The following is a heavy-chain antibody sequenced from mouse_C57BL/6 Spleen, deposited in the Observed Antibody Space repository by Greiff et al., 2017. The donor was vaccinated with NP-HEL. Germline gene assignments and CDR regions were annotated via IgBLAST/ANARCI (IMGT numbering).Heavy chain of an antibody. D-gene: IGHD3-3*01. CDR2: ISGGGGNT. Sequence: EVKLQESGGGLVKPGGSLKLSCAASGFTFSSYTMSWVRQTPEKRLEWVATISGGGGNTYYPDSVKGRFTISRDNAKNTLYLQMSSLRSEDTALYYCARQAAGRDWYFDVWGTGTTVTVSS. CDR3: ARQAAGRDWYFDV. V-gene: IGHV5-9*01. CDR1: GFTFSSYT. J-gene: IGHJ1*03.